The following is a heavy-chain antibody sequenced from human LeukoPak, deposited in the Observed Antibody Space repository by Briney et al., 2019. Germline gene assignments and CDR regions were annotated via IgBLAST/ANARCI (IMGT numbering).Heavy chain of an antibody. Sequence: PGGSLRLSCAASGFTFDDYGMSWVRHAPGKGLEWVSGINWIGGSTVYADSAKGPFTIPRENHKNSLHVQMKPLRAEDRALFYCAGNSRANYGYYMDVWVKGTTVTVSS. D-gene: IGHD2-21*01. CDR1: GFTFDDYG. J-gene: IGHJ6*03. CDR2: INWIGGST. V-gene: IGHV3-20*04. CDR3: AGNSRANYGYYMDV.